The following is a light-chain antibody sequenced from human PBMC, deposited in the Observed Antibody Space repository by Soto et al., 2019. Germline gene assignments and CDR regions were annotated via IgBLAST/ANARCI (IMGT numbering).Light chain of an antibody. J-gene: IGKJ5*01. Sequence: VVTQSLVTLSLSPGETATLSCRASQSVSSSYLAWYQQKPGQAPRLLIYGASSRANDIPARFSGSGSGTDFTLTISSLEPEDFAIYYCQQRQYWLPIRFGQGARLEI. CDR3: QQRQYWLPIR. CDR2: GAS. CDR1: QSVSSSY. V-gene: IGKV3D-20*02.